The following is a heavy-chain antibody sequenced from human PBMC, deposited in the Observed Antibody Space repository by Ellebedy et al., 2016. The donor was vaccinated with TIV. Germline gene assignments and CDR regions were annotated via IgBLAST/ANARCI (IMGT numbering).Heavy chain of an antibody. CDR3: ASRTGRHYGMDV. CDR1: GGAFSGNY. J-gene: IGHJ6*02. D-gene: IGHD3/OR15-3a*01. CDR2: INQSGIT. Sequence: MPSETLSLTCAVYGGAFSGNYGNWIRQPPGKGLEWVGEINQSGITNYNPSLKSGVTISVAASNNQFSLSLNSVTAAETAVYYCASRTGRHYGMDVWGQGTTVTVSS. V-gene: IGHV4-34*01.